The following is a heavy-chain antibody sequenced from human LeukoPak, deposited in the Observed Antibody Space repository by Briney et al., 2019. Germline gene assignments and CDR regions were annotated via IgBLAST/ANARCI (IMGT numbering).Heavy chain of an antibody. D-gene: IGHD2-15*01. CDR3: ARDQDRGWFDP. CDR2: IYYSGST. J-gene: IGHJ5*02. V-gene: IGHV4-59*01. Sequence: SETLSLTCAAYGGSFSGYYWSWIRQPPGKGLEWIGYIYYSGSTNYNPSLKSRVTISVDTSKNQFSLKLSSVTAADTAVYYCARDQDRGWFDPWGQGTLVTVSS. CDR1: GGSFSGYY.